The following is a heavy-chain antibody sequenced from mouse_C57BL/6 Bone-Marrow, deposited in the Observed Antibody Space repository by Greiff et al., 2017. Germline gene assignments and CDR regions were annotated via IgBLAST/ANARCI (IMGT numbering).Heavy chain of an antibody. CDR2: INPSSGYT. Sequence: VQLQQSGAELARPGASVKMSCKASGYPFTSYTMHWVKQRPGQGLEWIGYINPSSGYTKYNQKFKDKATLTAVKSSSTAYMQLSSLTSEDSAVDYCARYGVYGTDWYFYVWGTGTTVTDSS. CDR3: ARYGVYGTDWYFYV. J-gene: IGHJ1*03. V-gene: IGHV1-4*01. CDR1: GYPFTSYT. D-gene: IGHD1-1*01.